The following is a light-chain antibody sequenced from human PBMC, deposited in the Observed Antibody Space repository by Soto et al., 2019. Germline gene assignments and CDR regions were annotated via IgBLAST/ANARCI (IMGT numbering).Light chain of an antibody. V-gene: IGKV1-33*01. CDR2: DAS. J-gene: IGKJ4*01. CDR3: QQYDNLRIT. Sequence: TQSPATLSVSPGERVSLSCRASQSVDINLAWYQQKPGKAPKLLIYDASNLETGVPSRFSGGGSGTDFTFTISSLQPEDIATYYCQQYDNLRITFAGRTKVAIK. CDR1: QSVDIN.